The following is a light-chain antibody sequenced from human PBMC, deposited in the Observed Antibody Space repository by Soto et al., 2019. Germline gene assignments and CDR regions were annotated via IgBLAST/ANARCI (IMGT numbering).Light chain of an antibody. Sequence: EIVMTQSPATLSVSPGERATLSCRASQSVSSNLAWYQQKPGQAPRLLIYGASTRATGIPARFSGSGSGTEFAITISSLQSEDFAVYYCQQDNNWSPWTFGQGTKVEIK. CDR3: QQDNNWSPWT. V-gene: IGKV3-15*01. CDR2: GAS. CDR1: QSVSSN. J-gene: IGKJ1*01.